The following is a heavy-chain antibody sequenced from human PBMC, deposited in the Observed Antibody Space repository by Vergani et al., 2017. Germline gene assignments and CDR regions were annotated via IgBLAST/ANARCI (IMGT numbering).Heavy chain of an antibody. CDR2: ISVSGGNT. V-gene: IGHV3-23*04. J-gene: IGHJ4*02. Sequence: VQLVESGGGVVQRGGSLRLSCAASGFTFSTSAMNWVRQAPGKGLEWVSSISVSGGNTYYADSVKGRFTVSRDNSKDILYLQMDSLRSEDTALYYCAKYLRDSTDGLPDSWGPGTLVIVSS. CDR3: AKYLRDSTDGLPDS. CDR1: GFTFSTSA. D-gene: IGHD2-21*02.